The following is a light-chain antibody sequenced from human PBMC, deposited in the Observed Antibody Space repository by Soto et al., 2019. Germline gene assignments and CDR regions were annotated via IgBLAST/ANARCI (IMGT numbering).Light chain of an antibody. CDR2: DAS. J-gene: IGKJ1*01. CDR3: QQRSNWRMT. Sequence: EIVLTHSPATLSLSPGERATLSCRASQSVSSYLAWYQQKPGQAPRLLIYDASNRATGIPARFSGSGSGTDFTLTISSLEPEDFAVYYCQQRSNWRMTFGQGTKVEIK. CDR1: QSVSSY. V-gene: IGKV3-11*01.